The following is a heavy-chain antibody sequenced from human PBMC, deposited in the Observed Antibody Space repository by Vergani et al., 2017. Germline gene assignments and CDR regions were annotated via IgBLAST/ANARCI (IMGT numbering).Heavy chain of an antibody. CDR1: GGSISSGSYY. J-gene: IGHJ6*02. D-gene: IGHD3-9*01. CDR3: ARQNILGYYYYGMDV. CDR2: IYTSGST. Sequence: QVQLQESVPGLVKPSQTLSLTCTVSGGSISSGSYYWSWIRQPAGKGLEWIGRIYTSGSTNYNPSLKSRVTISVDTAKNQFSLKLSSVTAADTAVYYCARQNILGYYYYGMDVWGQGTTVTVSS. V-gene: IGHV4-61*02.